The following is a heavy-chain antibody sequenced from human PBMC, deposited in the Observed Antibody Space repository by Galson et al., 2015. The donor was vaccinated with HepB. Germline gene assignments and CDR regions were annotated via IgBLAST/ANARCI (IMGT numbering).Heavy chain of an antibody. D-gene: IGHD4-11*01. CDR2: VSPDGRNK. CDR3: ARKAVVTPDYTWFDP. CDR1: GFTFKSHS. V-gene: IGHV3-30*01. J-gene: IGHJ5*02. Sequence: SLRLSCAASGFTFKSHSMHWVRQAPGKGLEWVAVVSPDGRNKYYADSVKGRFTISRDNPENTLYLQMDSLRPEDTAIYHCARKAVVTPDYTWFDPWGQGTLVTVSS.